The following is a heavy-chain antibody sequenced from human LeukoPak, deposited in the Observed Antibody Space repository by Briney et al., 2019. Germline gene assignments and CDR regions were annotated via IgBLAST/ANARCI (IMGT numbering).Heavy chain of an antibody. V-gene: IGHV3-48*04. Sequence: GGSLRLSCAASGFTFSSYAMSWVRQAPGKGLEWVSAISGSGSTIYYADSVKGRFTISRDNAKNSLYLQMNSLRSEDTAVYYCARELGHWFDPWGQGTLVTVSS. CDR3: ARELGHWFDP. CDR1: GFTFSSYA. J-gene: IGHJ5*02. CDR2: ISGSGSTI. D-gene: IGHD3-16*01.